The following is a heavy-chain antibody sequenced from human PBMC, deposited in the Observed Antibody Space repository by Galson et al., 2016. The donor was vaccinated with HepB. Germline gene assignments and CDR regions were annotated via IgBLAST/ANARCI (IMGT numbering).Heavy chain of an antibody. D-gene: IGHD3-16*01. J-gene: IGHJ3*02. CDR2: INHRGST. CDR1: GESFSGYY. CDR3: ARGEFRLVRLRVFDI. V-gene: IGHV4-34*01. Sequence: LSLTCAVYGESFSGYYWSWIRQSPGKGLEWIGEINHRGSTNYNPSLKSRLTISVDTSKNQISLKLSFVTAADTAVYYCARGEFRLVRLRVFDIWGQGTMVTVSS.